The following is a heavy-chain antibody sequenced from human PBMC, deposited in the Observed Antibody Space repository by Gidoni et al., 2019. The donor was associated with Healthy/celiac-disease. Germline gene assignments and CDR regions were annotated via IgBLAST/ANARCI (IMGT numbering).Heavy chain of an antibody. CDR3: AKDRAYYYDSSGYYDHDAFDI. CDR1: GFPFSSLA. D-gene: IGHD3-22*01. V-gene: IGHV3-23*01. Sequence: EVQLLEAGGGWVQPGVSLRPPWSASGFPFSSLAMSLVRQAPGKGLEWVSAISGSGGSTYYADSVKGRFTISRDNSKNTLCMQMNSLRAEDTAVYYCAKDRAYYYDSSGYYDHDAFDIWGQGTMVTVSS. J-gene: IGHJ3*02. CDR2: ISGSGGST.